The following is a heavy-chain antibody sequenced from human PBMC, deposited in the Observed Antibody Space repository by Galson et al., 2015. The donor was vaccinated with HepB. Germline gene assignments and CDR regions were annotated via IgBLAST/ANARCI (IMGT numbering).Heavy chain of an antibody. J-gene: IGHJ6*02. CDR3: ASDHTVGHFPTGGMDV. CDR1: RFTVRNNY. CDR2: IYSGGTT. Sequence: SLRLSCAASRFTVRNNYINWVRQAPGKGLEWLSLIYSGGTTFYANSVKGRFTISRDNSKNTLYLQMHNLRVEDTAVYYCASDHTVGHFPTGGMDVWGQGTTVTVSS. D-gene: IGHD2-21*01. V-gene: IGHV3-66*01.